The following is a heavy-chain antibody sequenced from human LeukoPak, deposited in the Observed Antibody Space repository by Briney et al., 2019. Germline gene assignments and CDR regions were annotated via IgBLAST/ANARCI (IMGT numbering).Heavy chain of an antibody. D-gene: IGHD3-22*01. CDR1: GFTFSSYG. CDR2: IWYDGSNK. CDR3: ARDRATYYYDSSGALYY. J-gene: IGHJ4*02. Sequence: GGSLRLSCAASGFTFSSYGMHWVSQAPGKGLEWVAVIWYDGSNKYYADSVKGRFTISRDNSKNTLYLQMNSLRAEDTAVYYCARDRATYYYDSSGALYYWGQGTLVTVSS. V-gene: IGHV3-33*01.